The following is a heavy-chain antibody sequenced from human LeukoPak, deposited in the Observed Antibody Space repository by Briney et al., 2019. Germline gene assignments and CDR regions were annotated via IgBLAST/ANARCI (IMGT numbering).Heavy chain of an antibody. CDR3: ARGKLPTIFVGDY. V-gene: IGHV1-2*02. CDR2: INANSGAT. J-gene: IGHJ4*02. CDR1: GYTLTDFY. D-gene: IGHD3-3*01. Sequence: ASVKVSCKASGYTLTDFYIYWVRQAPGQGLEWMGWINANSGATHYAQKFQGRVTMTRATFINTAYMELTSLRSDDTAVYYCARGKLPTIFVGDYWGQGTLVTVSS.